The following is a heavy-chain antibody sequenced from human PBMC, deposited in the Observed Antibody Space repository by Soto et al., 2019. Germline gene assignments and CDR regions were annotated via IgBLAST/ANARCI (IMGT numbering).Heavy chain of an antibody. D-gene: IGHD1-1*01. CDR1: GYSFAVYW. J-gene: IGHJ3*02. CDR3: ARGWKVAGDAFDI. CDR2: IYPGDSDT. V-gene: IGHV5-51*01. Sequence: AESLKISCNGSGYSFAVYWIGWVRQMPGKGLEWMGMIYPGDSDTRYSPSFQGQVTISVDRSISTAYLQWSSLKASDSAMYYCARGWKVAGDAFDIWGQGTMVTVSS.